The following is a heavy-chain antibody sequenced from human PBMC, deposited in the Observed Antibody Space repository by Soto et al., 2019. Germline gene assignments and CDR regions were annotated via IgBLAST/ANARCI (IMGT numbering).Heavy chain of an antibody. V-gene: IGHV1-69*12. CDR2: IIPIFGTA. CDR3: AGDRRTTRVVNHYFDY. CDR1: GGTFSSYA. Sequence: QVQLVQSGAEVKKPGSSVKVSCKASGGTFSSYAISWVRQAPGQGLEWMGGIIPIFGTANYAQKFQGRVTITADDSTSIGDMELSSLRSEDTARYYGAGDRRTTRVVNHYFDYWGQGSLVTVSS. J-gene: IGHJ4*02. D-gene: IGHD4-17*01.